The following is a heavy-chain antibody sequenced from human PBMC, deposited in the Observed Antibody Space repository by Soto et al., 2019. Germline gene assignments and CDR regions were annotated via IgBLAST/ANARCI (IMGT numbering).Heavy chain of an antibody. D-gene: IGHD3-3*01. J-gene: IGHJ4*02. CDR3: AKTNLYYDFWSGYFD. V-gene: IGHV3-23*01. CDR2: ISGSGGST. Sequence: ESGGGLVQPGGSLRLSCAASGFSFSTYPMSWVRQAPGKGLEWVSAISGSGGSTYYADSVKGRFTSSRDNSKNTLYLQMNSLRAEDTAVYYCAKTNLYYDFWSGYFDWGQGTLVIVSS. CDR1: GFSFSTYP.